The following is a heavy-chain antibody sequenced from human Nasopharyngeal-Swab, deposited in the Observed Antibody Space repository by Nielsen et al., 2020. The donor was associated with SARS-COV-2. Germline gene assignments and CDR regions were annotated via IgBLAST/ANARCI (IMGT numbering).Heavy chain of an antibody. Sequence: GESLKISCAASEFTFSSYGMHWVRQAPGKVLEWVAVISYDGSNKYYADSVKGRFTISRDNSKNTLYMQMNSLRAEDTAVYYCAKDKRLYDILTGYYRSPRFDHYYGMDVWGQGTTVTVSS. CDR2: ISYDGSNK. D-gene: IGHD3-9*01. CDR1: EFTFSSYG. V-gene: IGHV3-30*18. CDR3: AKDKRLYDILTGYYRSPRFDHYYGMDV. J-gene: IGHJ6*02.